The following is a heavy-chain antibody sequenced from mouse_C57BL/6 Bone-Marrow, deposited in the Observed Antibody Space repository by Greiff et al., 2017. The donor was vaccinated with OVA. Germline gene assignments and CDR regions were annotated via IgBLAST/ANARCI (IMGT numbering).Heavy chain of an antibody. Sequence: QVQLQQSGAELVRPGTSVKMSCKASGYTFTNYWIGWAKQRPGHGLEWIGDIYPGGGYTNYNEKFKGKATLTADKSSSTAYMQFSSLISEDSAIYYCARAADGYYGYFDYWGQGTTLTVSS. J-gene: IGHJ2*01. CDR1: GYTFTNYW. D-gene: IGHD2-3*01. CDR3: ARAADGYYGYFDY. V-gene: IGHV1-63*01. CDR2: IYPGGGYT.